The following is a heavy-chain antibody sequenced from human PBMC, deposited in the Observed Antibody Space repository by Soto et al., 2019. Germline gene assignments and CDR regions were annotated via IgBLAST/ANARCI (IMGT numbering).Heavy chain of an antibody. J-gene: IGHJ4*02. V-gene: IGHV3-30*18. CDR2: VSHDGRNT. Sequence: VQLVESGGGVVQPGRSLRLSCAASGFTFSDYAMHWVRQAPGKGLEWVAVVSHDGRNTHYADSVKGRFTISRDSSKNTVSLEMTSLRAEETAVDYCAKGGRRWLVTSDFNYWGQGALVTVSS. D-gene: IGHD6-19*01. CDR1: GFTFSDYA. CDR3: AKGGRRWLVTSDFNY.